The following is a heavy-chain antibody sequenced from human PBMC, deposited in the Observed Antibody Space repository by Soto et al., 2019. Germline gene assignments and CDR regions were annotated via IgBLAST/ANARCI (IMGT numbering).Heavy chain of an antibody. V-gene: IGHV4-4*02. Sequence: QVQLQESGPGLVNPSGTLSLTCAVSGGSISSSNWWSWVRQPPGKGLEWIGEIYHSGSTNYNPSRKSRVTISVDKSKNQFSLKLSSVTDADTAVYYCASVRGGYYYAMDVWGQGTTVTVSS. CDR1: GGSISSSNW. D-gene: IGHD3-10*02. CDR3: ASVRGGYYYAMDV. J-gene: IGHJ6*02. CDR2: IYHSGST.